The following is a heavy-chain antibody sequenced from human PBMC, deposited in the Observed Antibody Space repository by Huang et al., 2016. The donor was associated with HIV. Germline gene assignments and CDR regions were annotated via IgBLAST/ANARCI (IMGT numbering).Heavy chain of an antibody. V-gene: IGHV4-39*01. CDR1: GDFISSTNSY. J-gene: IGHJ4*02. CDR2: VYQSGST. Sequence: QLQLQESGPGQVKPSETLSLTCTVSGDFISSTNSYWGWIRQSPGKGLEWVGSVYQSGSTNDNPSLKSRVTLSVDTSRNQFSLRLNSVTAADTAVYYCASQHIGAAATWFWGRGTQVAVSS. CDR3: ASQHIGAAATWF. D-gene: IGHD6-13*01.